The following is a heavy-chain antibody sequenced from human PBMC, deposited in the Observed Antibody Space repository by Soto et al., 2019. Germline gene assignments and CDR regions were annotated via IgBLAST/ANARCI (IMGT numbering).Heavy chain of an antibody. V-gene: IGHV4-39*01. CDR1: GGSISSSSYY. J-gene: IGHJ5*02. CDR3: AADYYDSSGRFDP. D-gene: IGHD3-22*01. CDR2: IYYSGST. Sequence: QLQLQESGPGLVKPSETLSLTCTVSGGSISSSSYYWGWIRQPPGKGLEWIGSIYYSGSTYYNPSLKSRVTISVDTSKNQFSLKLSSVTAADTAVYYCAADYYDSSGRFDPWGQGTLVTVSS.